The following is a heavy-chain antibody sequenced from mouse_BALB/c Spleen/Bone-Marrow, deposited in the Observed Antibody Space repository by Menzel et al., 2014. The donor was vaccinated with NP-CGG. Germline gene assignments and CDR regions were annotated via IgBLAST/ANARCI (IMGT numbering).Heavy chain of an antibody. CDR2: INPDSSTI. D-gene: IGHD1-1*01. J-gene: IGHJ3*01. Sequence: DVKLQESGGGLVQPGGSLKLSCAASGFDFSRYWMSWVRQAPGKGLEWIGEINPDSSTINYTPSLKDKFNISRDNAKNTLYLQMSKVRSEDTALYYCSRLYYYGNFAYWGQGTLVTVSA. V-gene: IGHV4-1*02. CDR1: GFDFSRYW. CDR3: SRLYYYGNFAY.